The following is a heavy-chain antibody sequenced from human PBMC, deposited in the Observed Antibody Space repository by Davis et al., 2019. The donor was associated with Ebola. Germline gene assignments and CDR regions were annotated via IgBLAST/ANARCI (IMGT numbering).Heavy chain of an antibody. CDR2: ISYDGSNK. Sequence: PGGSLRLSCAASGFTFSDYAMNWVRQAPGKGLEWVAVISYDGSNKYYADSVKGRFTISRDNSKNTLSLQMNSLRVEDTAVYFCVRLNGDPRDKSNYYGFDIWGQGTLVTVSS. D-gene: IGHD2-8*01. CDR3: VRLNGDPRDKSNYYGFDI. V-gene: IGHV3-30*04. J-gene: IGHJ5*02. CDR1: GFTFSDYA.